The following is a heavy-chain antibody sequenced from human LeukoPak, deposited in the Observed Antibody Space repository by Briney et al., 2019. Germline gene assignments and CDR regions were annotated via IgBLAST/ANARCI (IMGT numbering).Heavy chain of an antibody. CDR1: GFTFSSYS. D-gene: IGHD6-19*01. Sequence: GGSLRLSCAASGFTFSSYSMNWVRQAPGKGLEWVSSISSSSSYIYYADSVKGRFTISRDNAKNSLYLQMNSLRAEDTAVYYCARGDNSASDPDAFDIWGQGTMVTVSS. CDR2: ISSSSSYI. J-gene: IGHJ3*02. CDR3: ARGDNSASDPDAFDI. V-gene: IGHV3-21*01.